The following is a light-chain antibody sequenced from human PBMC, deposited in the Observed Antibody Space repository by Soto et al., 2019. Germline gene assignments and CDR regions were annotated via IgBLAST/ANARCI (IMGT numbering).Light chain of an antibody. Sequence: DIQMTQSPSTLSGSVGDRVTITCRASQTISSWVAWYQQKPGKAPKLLLYKASTLKSGVPSRFSGSGSGTDFTLTISSLQPDYFATYYWQHYNSYSEAFGQGTKVEIK. CDR3: QHYNSYSEA. CDR2: KAS. CDR1: QTISSW. V-gene: IGKV1-5*03. J-gene: IGKJ1*01.